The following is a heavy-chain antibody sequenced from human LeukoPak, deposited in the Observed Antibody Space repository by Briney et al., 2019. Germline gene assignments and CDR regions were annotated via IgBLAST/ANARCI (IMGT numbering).Heavy chain of an antibody. CDR2: MYSSGST. CDR3: AREGATTVVTPYGLSQDY. CDR1: PRSISSGSYC. V-gene: IGHV4-61*02. J-gene: IGHJ4*02. Sequence: SETLSLTCTVSPRSISSGSYCWTWIRQPAGKGLEWIGRMYSSGSTNYNPALKSRVTISVDTTKNQFALKLSSVTAADTAVYYCAREGATTVVTPYGLSQDYWGQGTLVTVSS. D-gene: IGHD4-23*01.